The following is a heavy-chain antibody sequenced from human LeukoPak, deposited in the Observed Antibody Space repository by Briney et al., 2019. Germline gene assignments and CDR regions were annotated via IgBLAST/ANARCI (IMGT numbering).Heavy chain of an antibody. J-gene: IGHJ5*02. Sequence: GASVKVSCKASGYTFTSYYMHWVRQAPGQRLEWMGWINVGNGNTKYSQRFQGRVTITRDTSASTAYMELSSLRSEDTAVYFCARSHSSSWSGFDPWGQGTLVTVSS. D-gene: IGHD6-13*01. CDR1: GYTFTSYY. CDR2: INVGNGNT. V-gene: IGHV1-3*01. CDR3: ARSHSSSWSGFDP.